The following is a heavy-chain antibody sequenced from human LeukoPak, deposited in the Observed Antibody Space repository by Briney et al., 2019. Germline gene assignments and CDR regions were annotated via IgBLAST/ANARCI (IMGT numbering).Heavy chain of an antibody. CDR3: ARDVRHGGWYYFDY. Sequence: GGSLRLSCAASGFTFSSYAMHWVRQAPGKGLEWVAVISYDGSNKYYADSVKGRFTISRDNSKNTLYLQMNSLRAEDTAVYYCARDVRHGGWYYFDYWGQGTPVTVSS. D-gene: IGHD6-19*01. J-gene: IGHJ4*02. V-gene: IGHV3-30-3*01. CDR1: GFTFSSYA. CDR2: ISYDGSNK.